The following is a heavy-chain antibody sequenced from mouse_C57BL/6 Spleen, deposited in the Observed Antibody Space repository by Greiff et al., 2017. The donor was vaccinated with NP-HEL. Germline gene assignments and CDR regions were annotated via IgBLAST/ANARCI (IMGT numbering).Heavy chain of an antibody. V-gene: IGHV1-18*01. CDR2: INPNNGGT. D-gene: IGHD1-1*01. J-gene: IGHJ2*01. CDR1: GYTFTDYN. Sequence: VQLQQSGPELVKPGASVKIPCKASGYTFTDYNMDWVKQSHGKSLEWIGDINPNNGGTIYNQKFKGKATLTVDKSSSTAYMELRSLTSEDTAVYYCARSIHYYGSSLFDYWGQGTTLTVSS. CDR3: ARSIHYYGSSLFDY.